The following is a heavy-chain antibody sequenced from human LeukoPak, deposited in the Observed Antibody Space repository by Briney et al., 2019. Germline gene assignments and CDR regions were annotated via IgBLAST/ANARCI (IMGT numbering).Heavy chain of an antibody. D-gene: IGHD1-1*01. J-gene: IGHJ3*02. V-gene: IGHV4-39*01. CDR3: ARQHWNDGAFDI. Sequence: PSETLFLTCTVSGGSISSSSYYWGWIRQPPGKGLEWIGSIYYSGSTYYNPSLKSRVTISVDTSKNQFSLKLSSVTAADTAVYYCARQHWNDGAFDIWGQGTMVTVSS. CDR1: GGSISSSSYY. CDR2: IYYSGST.